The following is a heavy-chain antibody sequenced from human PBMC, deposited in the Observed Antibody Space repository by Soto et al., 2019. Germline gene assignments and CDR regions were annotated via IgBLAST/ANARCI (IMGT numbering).Heavy chain of an antibody. V-gene: IGHV3-33*01. CDR3: ARDGKTAVAGNWFDP. CDR1: GFTFSSYG. D-gene: IGHD6-19*01. CDR2: IWYDGSNK. Sequence: PGGSLRLSCAASGFTFSSYGMHWVRQAPGKGLEWVAVIWYDGSNKYYADSVKGRFTISRDNSKNALYLQMNSLRAEDTAVYYCARDGKTAVAGNWFDPWGQGTLVTVSS. J-gene: IGHJ5*02.